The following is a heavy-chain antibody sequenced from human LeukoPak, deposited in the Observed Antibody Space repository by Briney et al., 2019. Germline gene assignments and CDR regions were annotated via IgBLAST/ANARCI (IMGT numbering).Heavy chain of an antibody. Sequence: SETLSLTCTVSGGSISSSSYYWGWIRQPPGKGLEWIGSIYYSGSTYYNPSLKSRVTISVDTSKNQFSLKLSSVTAADTAVYYCARRSAAVSNWFDPWGQGTLVTVSS. CDR2: IYYSGST. D-gene: IGHD6-13*01. CDR1: GGSISSSSYY. J-gene: IGHJ5*02. V-gene: IGHV4-39*07. CDR3: ARRSAAVSNWFDP.